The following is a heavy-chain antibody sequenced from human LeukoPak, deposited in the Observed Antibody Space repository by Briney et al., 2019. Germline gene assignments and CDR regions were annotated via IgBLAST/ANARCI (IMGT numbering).Heavy chain of an antibody. V-gene: IGHV3-15*01. D-gene: IGHD6-25*01. Sequence: KPGGSLRLSCAGSEFTFRSYSMHWVRQAPGKGLEWLGLIKRKTEGATTDYSAPVKGRFTISRDDSENTLYLQMSSLKTEDTAVYYCAKSGYYYYMDVWGRGTTVTVSS. CDR1: EFTFRSYS. CDR2: IKRKTEGATT. CDR3: AKSGYYYYMDV. J-gene: IGHJ6*03.